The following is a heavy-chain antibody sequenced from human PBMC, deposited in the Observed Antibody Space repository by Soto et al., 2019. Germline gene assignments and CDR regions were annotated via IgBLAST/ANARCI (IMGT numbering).Heavy chain of an antibody. CDR3: ARESEDLTSNFDY. J-gene: IGHJ4*02. CDR2: ISSTTNYI. V-gene: IGHV3-21*06. CDR1: GFTFTRFS. Sequence: XGSLRLSCAASGFTFTRFSMNWVRQAPGKGLEWVSSISSTTNYIYYGDSMKGRFTISRDNAKNSLYLEMNSLRAEDTAVYYCARESEDLTSNFDYWGQGTLVTVSS.